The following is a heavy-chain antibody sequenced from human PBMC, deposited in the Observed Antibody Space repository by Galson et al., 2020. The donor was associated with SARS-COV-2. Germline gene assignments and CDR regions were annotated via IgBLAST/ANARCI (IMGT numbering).Heavy chain of an antibody. Sequence: SQTLSLTCTVSGGSISSYYWNWIRQPPGKGLEWIGYIYYSGSTNYNPSLKSRVTISVDTSKNQFSLKLSSVTAADTAVYYCAREDCSGGSCFSDYWGQGTLVTVSS. J-gene: IGHJ4*02. CDR2: IYYSGST. CDR1: GGSISSYY. V-gene: IGHV4-59*01. CDR3: AREDCSGGSCFSDY. D-gene: IGHD2-15*01.